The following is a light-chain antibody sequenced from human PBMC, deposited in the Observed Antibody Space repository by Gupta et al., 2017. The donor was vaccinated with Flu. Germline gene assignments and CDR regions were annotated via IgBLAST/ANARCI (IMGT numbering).Light chain of an antibody. CDR3: CAYGASSTRV. V-gene: IGLV2-23*01. CDR1: SSDVGNYEP. Sequence: QSALTQPAPASGSPGQTVTIFSAGTSSDVGNYEPVSWYQQHPGKAPKVILYEGTKRPSGVSDRFSGSKSGNTASLTISGLQPEDEADYFCCAYGASSTRVFGTGTKVTVL. CDR2: EGT. J-gene: IGLJ1*01.